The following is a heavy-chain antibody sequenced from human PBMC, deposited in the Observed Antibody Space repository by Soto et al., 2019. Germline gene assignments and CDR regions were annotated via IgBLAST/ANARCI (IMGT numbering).Heavy chain of an antibody. CDR3: TKGTTSFGVADYYYYMDV. D-gene: IGHD3-3*01. Sequence: EVQMLESGGGLVQPGGSLRLSCAASGFTFSSYAMSWVRQAPGKGLEWVSSISGSGGSTYYADSTKGRFTISSDNSKNTLYLQMNILRAGDMAVYYCTKGTTSFGVADYYYYMDVWGKGTTVTVSS. V-gene: IGHV3-23*01. J-gene: IGHJ6*03. CDR1: GFTFSSYA. CDR2: ISGSGGST.